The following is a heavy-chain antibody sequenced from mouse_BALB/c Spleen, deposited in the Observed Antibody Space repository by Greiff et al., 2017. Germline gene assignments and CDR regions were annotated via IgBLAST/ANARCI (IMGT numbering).Heavy chain of an antibody. CDR3: ARLDY. J-gene: IGHJ2*01. V-gene: IGHV3-2*02. CDR2: ISYSGST. CDR1: GYSITGDYA. Sequence: ESGPGLVKPSQSLSLTCTVTGYSITGDYAWNWIRQFPGNKLEWMGYISYSGSTSYNPSLKSRISITRDTSKNQFFLQLNSVTTEDTATYYCARLDYWGQGTTLTVSS.